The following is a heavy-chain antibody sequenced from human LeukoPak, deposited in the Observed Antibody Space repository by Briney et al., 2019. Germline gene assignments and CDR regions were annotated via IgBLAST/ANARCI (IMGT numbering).Heavy chain of an antibody. J-gene: IGHJ4*02. Sequence: ASETLSLTCTVSGGSISSSSYYWGWIRQPPGKGLEWIGSIYYSGSTYYNPSLKSRVTISVDTSKNQFSLKLSSVTAADTAVYYCAKPPSPSSGWHFDYWGQGTLVTVSS. CDR1: GGSISSSSYY. CDR2: IYYSGST. V-gene: IGHV4-39*01. CDR3: AKPPSPSSGWHFDY. D-gene: IGHD6-19*01.